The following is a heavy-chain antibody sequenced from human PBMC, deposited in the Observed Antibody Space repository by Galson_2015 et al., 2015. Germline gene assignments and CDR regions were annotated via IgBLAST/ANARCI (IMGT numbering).Heavy chain of an antibody. D-gene: IGHD6-19*01. Sequence: QSGAEVKKPGESLRISCKGSGYSFTSYWISWVRQMPGKGLEWMGRIDPSDSYTNYSPSFQGHVTISADKSISTAYLQWSSLKASDTAMYYCASGGQAVAGTESLDYWGQGTLVTVSS. J-gene: IGHJ4*02. V-gene: IGHV5-10-1*01. CDR2: IDPSDSYT. CDR3: ASGGQAVAGTESLDY. CDR1: GYSFTSYW.